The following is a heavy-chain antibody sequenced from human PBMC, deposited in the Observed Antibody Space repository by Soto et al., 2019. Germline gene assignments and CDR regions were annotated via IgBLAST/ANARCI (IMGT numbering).Heavy chain of an antibody. CDR2: INHSGST. Sequence: NPSETLSLTCAVYCGSFSGYYWSWIRQPPGKGLEWIGEINHSGSTNYNPSLKSRVTISVDTSKNQFSLKLSSVTAADTAVYYCARGPRTIFGVVIHWFDPWGQGTLVTVSS. V-gene: IGHV4-34*01. CDR1: CGSFSGYY. D-gene: IGHD3-3*01. CDR3: ARGPRTIFGVVIHWFDP. J-gene: IGHJ5*02.